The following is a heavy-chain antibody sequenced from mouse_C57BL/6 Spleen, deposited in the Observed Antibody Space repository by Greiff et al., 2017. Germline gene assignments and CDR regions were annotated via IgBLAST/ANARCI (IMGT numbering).Heavy chain of an antibody. CDR1: GYAFRSSW. Sequence: VKLQESGPELVKPGASVKISCKASGYAFRSSWMNWVKQRPGKGLEWIGRVYPGDGDTNYNGKFKGKATLTADKTSSTAYMQLSSLTSEDSAVYFCARCFRWYFDGWGTGATVTVAS. V-gene: IGHV1-82*01. J-gene: IGHJ1*03. CDR2: VYPGDGDT. CDR3: ARCFRWYFDG.